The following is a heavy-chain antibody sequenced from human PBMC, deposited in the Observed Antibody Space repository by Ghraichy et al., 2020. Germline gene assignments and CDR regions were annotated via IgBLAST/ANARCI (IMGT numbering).Heavy chain of an antibody. D-gene: IGHD4-23*01. J-gene: IGHJ4*01. CDR3: ARDADYGGPNDY. V-gene: IGHV4-34*01. CDR1: GGSFSGYY. CDR2: INHGGST. Sequence: SETLSLTCSVYGGSFSGYYWSWIRQPPGKGLEWVGEINHGGSTNYNPSLKSRVTISIDTSKKQFSLKLTSVTAADTAVYYCARDADYGGPNDYWGQEPWSPSPQ.